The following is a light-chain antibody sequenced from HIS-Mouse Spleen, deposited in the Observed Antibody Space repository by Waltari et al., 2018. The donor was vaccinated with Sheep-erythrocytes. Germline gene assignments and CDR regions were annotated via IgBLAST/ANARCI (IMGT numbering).Light chain of an antibody. CDR2: QGS. J-gene: IGLJ3*02. V-gene: IGLV3-1*01. CDR3: QAWDSSTAV. Sequence: SYELTQPPSVSVSPGQTASITCSGDKLGDKYACWYQQKPGQSPVLVNYQGSKRPSGIPWRFSGSNSGNTATLTISGTQAMDEADYYCQAWDSSTAVFGGGTKLTVL. CDR1: KLGDKY.